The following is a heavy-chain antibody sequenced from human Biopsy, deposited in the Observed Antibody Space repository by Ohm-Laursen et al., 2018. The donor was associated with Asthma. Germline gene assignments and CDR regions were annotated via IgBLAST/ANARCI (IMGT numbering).Heavy chain of an antibody. CDR1: GGTFNTYV. CDR3: ARKAGPCISRTCYSLDF. V-gene: IGHV1-69*13. CDR2: INSVFGTT. J-gene: IGHJ4*02. Sequence: ASVKVSCKPLGGTFNTYVIGWVRQAPGQGLEWMGGINSVFGTTTYPQKFQDRVTITADDSTSTVYMELSSLRSEDTAVYYCARKAGPCISRTCYSLDFWGQGTLVTVSS. D-gene: IGHD2-2*01.